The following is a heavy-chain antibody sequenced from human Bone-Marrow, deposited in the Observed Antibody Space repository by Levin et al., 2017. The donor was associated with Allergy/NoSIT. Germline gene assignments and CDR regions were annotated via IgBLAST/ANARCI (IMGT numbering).Heavy chain of an antibody. CDR1: GFTFSNAW. J-gene: IGHJ5*02. Sequence: GESLKISCAASGFTFSNAWMSWVRQAPGKGLEWVGRIKSKTDGGTTDYAAPVKGRFTISRDDSKNTLYLQMNSLKTEDTAVYYCTTDADYGDYIHGGGDNWFDPWGQGTLVTVSS. D-gene: IGHD4-17*01. CDR3: TTDADYGDYIHGGGDNWFDP. V-gene: IGHV3-15*01. CDR2: IKSKTDGGTT.